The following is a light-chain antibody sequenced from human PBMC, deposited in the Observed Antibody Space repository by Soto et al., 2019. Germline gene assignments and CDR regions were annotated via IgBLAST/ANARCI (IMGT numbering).Light chain of an antibody. CDR1: QSVLYSSNNKNY. CDR2: CAS. J-gene: IGKJ1*01. CDR3: QQYYSTPWT. Sequence: DIVLTQSPDSLDVSLGESATINCKSSQSVLYSSNNKNYLAWYQQKPGQPPKLLICCASTRESGVPDRFSGSGSGTDYTLTISRLQAEDVAVYYCQQYYSTPWTFGQGTKVEIK. V-gene: IGKV4-1*01.